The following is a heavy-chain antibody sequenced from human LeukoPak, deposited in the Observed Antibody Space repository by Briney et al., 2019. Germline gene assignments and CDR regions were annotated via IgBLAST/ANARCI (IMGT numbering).Heavy chain of an antibody. CDR1: GFTFSNYN. V-gene: IGHV3-23*01. CDR2: ISGSGGST. J-gene: IGHJ4*02. Sequence: GGSLRLSCAASGFTFSNYNMNWVRQAPGKGLEWVSGISGSGGSTYYADSVKGRFTISRDNPKNTLYLQMNSLRAEDTAVYYCAKDGVYSGYDYRSYWGQGTLVTVSS. D-gene: IGHD5-12*01. CDR3: AKDGVYSGYDYRSY.